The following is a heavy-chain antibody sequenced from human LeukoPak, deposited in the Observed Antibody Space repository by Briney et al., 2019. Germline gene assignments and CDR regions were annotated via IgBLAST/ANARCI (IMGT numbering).Heavy chain of an antibody. D-gene: IGHD2-2*01. V-gene: IGHV3-33*08. Sequence: GGSLRLSCAASGFSVKTNYMSWVRQAPGKGLEWVAVIWYDGSNKYYADSVKGRFTISRDNSKNTLYLQMNSLRAEDTAVYYCARGGNGYCSSTSCYDNLDYWGQGTLVTVSS. CDR3: ARGGNGYCSSTSCYDNLDY. CDR2: IWYDGSNK. CDR1: GFSVKTNY. J-gene: IGHJ4*02.